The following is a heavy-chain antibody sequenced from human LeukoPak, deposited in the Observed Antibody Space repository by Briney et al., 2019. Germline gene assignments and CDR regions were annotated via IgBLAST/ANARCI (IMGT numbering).Heavy chain of an antibody. CDR1: GFTFSDYY. CDR3: AKDSSGWYMFDY. Sequence: GGSLRLSCAASGFTFSDYYMSWIRQAPRKGLEWVSYISSSGSTIYYADSVKGRFTISRDNAKNSLYLQMNSLRAEDTAVYYCAKDSSGWYMFDYWGQGTLVTVYS. J-gene: IGHJ4*02. D-gene: IGHD6-19*01. V-gene: IGHV3-11*01. CDR2: ISSSGSTI.